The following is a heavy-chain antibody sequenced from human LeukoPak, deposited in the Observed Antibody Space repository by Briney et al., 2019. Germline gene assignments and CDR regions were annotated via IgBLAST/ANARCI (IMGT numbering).Heavy chain of an antibody. CDR3: AREASIVGATFHLDY. CDR2: INPNSGGT. V-gene: IGHV1-2*02. J-gene: IGHJ4*02. Sequence: ASVKVSCKASGYTFTGYYMHWVRQAPGQGLEWMGWINPNSGGTNYAQKFQGRVTVTRDTSISTAYMELSRLRSDDTAVYYCAREASIVGATFHLDYWGQGTLVTVSS. CDR1: GYTFTGYY. D-gene: IGHD1-26*01.